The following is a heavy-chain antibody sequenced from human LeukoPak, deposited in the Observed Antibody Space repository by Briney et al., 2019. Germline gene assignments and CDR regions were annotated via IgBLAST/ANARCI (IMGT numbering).Heavy chain of an antibody. CDR2: ISGSGGST. Sequence: GGSLRLSCAASGFTFSSYSMNWVRQAPGKGLEWVSAISGSGGSTYYADSVKGRFTISRDNSKNTLYLQMSSLRAEDTAVYYCAKVGGYSRALDYWGQGTLVTVSS. CDR3: AKVGGYSRALDY. CDR1: GFTFSSYS. J-gene: IGHJ4*02. V-gene: IGHV3-23*01. D-gene: IGHD6-25*01.